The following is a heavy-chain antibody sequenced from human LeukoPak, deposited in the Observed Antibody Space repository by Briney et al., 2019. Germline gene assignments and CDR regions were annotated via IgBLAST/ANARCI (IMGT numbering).Heavy chain of an antibody. D-gene: IGHD6-13*01. CDR2: ISAYNGNT. J-gene: IGHJ1*01. Sequence: GASVKVSCKASGYTFTSYGISWVRQAPGQGLEWMGWISAYNGNTNYAQKLQGRVTMTTDTSTSTAYMELRSLRSDDTAVYYCARGGIIAAAGTWREYFQHWGQGTLVTVSS. CDR1: GYTFTSYG. CDR3: ARGGIIAAAGTWREYFQH. V-gene: IGHV1-18*01.